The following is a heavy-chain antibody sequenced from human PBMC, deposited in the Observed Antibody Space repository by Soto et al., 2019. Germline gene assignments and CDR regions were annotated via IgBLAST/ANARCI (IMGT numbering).Heavy chain of an antibody. CDR3: ARDSSIWYHIDY. Sequence: GGSLRLSCAASGFTFSSYGMHWVRQAPGKGLEWVAVISYDGSNKYYADSVKGRFTISRDNSKNTLYLQMNSLRAEDTAVYYCARDSSIWYHIDYWGQETRVTVPS. CDR2: ISYDGSNK. J-gene: IGHJ4*02. V-gene: IGHV3-30*03. D-gene: IGHD6-13*01. CDR1: GFTFSSYG.